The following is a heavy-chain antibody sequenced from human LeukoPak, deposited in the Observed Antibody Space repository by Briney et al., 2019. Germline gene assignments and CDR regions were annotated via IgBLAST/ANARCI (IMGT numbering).Heavy chain of an antibody. V-gene: IGHV3-72*01. J-gene: IGHJ1*01. CDR1: GFYFSEHE. CDR3: VQPSQGYFQN. CDR2: IRSKNQGLTT. Sequence: PGGSPRLSCAASGFYFSEHEMDWVRQAPRKGLEWLARIRSKNQGLTTEYAASVRGRFAISRDDSSNSLHLQMTRLKIEDTAVYYCVQPSQGYFQNWGQGTLVTVSS. D-gene: IGHD3-22*01.